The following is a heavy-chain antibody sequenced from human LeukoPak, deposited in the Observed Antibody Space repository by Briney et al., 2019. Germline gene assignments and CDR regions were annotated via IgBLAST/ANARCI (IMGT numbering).Heavy chain of an antibody. CDR1: GFTFNIYA. J-gene: IGHJ6*03. CDR3: ARVRDGYKPPKLSSYYYMDV. D-gene: IGHD5-24*01. CDR2: ISYDGSNK. V-gene: IGHV3-30*04. Sequence: GGSLRLSCAASGFTFNIYAMHWVRQAPGKGLEWVAIISYDGSNKYYADSVKGRFTISRDNAKNSLYLQMSSLRAEDTAVYYCARVRDGYKPPKLSSYYYMDVWGKGTTVTISS.